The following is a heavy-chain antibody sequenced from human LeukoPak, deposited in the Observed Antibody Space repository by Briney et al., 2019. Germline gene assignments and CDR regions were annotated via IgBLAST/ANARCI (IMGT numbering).Heavy chain of an antibody. CDR2: FNAGNGNT. D-gene: IGHD3-9*01. CDR1: GYTFTSYA. V-gene: IGHV1-3*01. J-gene: IGHJ3*02. CDR3: ARDMVLRYFDWLSHDAFDI. Sequence: GPSVKVSCKASGYTFTSYAMHWVRQAPGQRLEWMGWFNAGNGNTKYSQKFQGRVTITRDTSASTAYMELSSLRSEDTAVYYCARDMVLRYFDWLSHDAFDIWGQGTMVTVSS.